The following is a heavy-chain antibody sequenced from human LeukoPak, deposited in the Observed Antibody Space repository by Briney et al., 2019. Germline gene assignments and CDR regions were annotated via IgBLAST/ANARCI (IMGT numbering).Heavy chain of an antibody. Sequence: PGGSLRLSCAASGFTVSSYYMTWVRQAPGKGLEWVSVMYSGGSTYYADSVKGRVAISRDNSQNTVFLQMNSVRVEDTAVYYCARNNWNSRTQRWFYFDYWGQGTLVTVSS. CDR3: ARNNWNSRTQRWFYFDY. D-gene: IGHD1-1*01. J-gene: IGHJ4*02. CDR1: GFTVSSYY. CDR2: MYSGGST. V-gene: IGHV3-66*01.